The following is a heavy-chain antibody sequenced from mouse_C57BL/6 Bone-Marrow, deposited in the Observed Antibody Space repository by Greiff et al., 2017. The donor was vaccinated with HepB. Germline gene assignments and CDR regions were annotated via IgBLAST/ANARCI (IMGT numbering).Heavy chain of an antibody. CDR3: ARHKYDYSYAMDY. J-gene: IGHJ4*01. CDR1: GFTFSSYG. Sequence: VQLKESGGDLVKPGGSLKLSCAASGFTFSSYGMSWVRQTPDKRLEWVATISSGGSYTYYPDSVKGRFTISRDNAKNTLYLQMSSLKSEDTAMYYCARHKYDYSYAMDYWGQGTSVTVSS. V-gene: IGHV5-6*01. CDR2: ISSGGSYT. D-gene: IGHD2-4*01.